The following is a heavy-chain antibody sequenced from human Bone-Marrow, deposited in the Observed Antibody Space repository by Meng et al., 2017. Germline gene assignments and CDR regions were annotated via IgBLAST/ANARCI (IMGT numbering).Heavy chain of an antibody. CDR3: ARSRTTRRGIVVVVVAPGDY. V-gene: IGHV1-18*01. Sequence: QVQLVKSGAEVKNLGASVNVPCKPSGYTFTSYGITSVRQAPGQGLEWMGWISAYNGNTNYAQKLQGRVTMTTDTSTSTAYMELRSLRSDETAVYYCARSRTTRRGIVVVVVAPGDYWGQGTLVTVSS. CDR1: GYTFTSYG. CDR2: ISAYNGNT. J-gene: IGHJ4*02. D-gene: IGHD2-15*01.